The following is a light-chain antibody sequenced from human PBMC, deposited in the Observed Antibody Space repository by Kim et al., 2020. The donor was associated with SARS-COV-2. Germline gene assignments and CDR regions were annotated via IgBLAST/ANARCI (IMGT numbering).Light chain of an antibody. CDR2: YDT. CDR3: QVWDRSSDQYV. Sequence: APGKTASISCGGDNIGDKSVHWYRQKPGQAPVVVISYDTDRPSGIPERFTGSNSGNSATLTIRRVEAGDEADYYCQVWDRSSDQYVFGTGTKVTVL. J-gene: IGLJ1*01. V-gene: IGLV3-21*04. CDR1: NIGDKS.